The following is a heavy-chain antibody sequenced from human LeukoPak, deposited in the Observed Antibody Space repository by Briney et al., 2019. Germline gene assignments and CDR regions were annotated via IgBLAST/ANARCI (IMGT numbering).Heavy chain of an antibody. D-gene: IGHD6-13*01. J-gene: IGHJ4*02. CDR3: AKWAAMTRFDY. Sequence: GGSLRLSCAASGFTFSSYAMTWVRQAPGKGLEWVSGITSGGSTYYADSVKGRFTISRDNSKNTLYLQMNSLRAEDTAVYFCAKWAAMTRFDYWGQGTLATVSS. CDR1: GFTFSSYA. V-gene: IGHV3-23*01. CDR2: ITSGGST.